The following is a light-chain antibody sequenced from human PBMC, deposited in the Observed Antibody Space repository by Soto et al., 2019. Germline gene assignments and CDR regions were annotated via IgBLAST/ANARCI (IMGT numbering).Light chain of an antibody. CDR3: QQYGTSPRGT. J-gene: IGKJ1*01. V-gene: IGKV3-20*01. CDR2: GAS. CDR1: QSVSSTF. Sequence: DIVLTQSPGTLSLSPGERATLSCRASQSVSSTFFAWYQQKPGQAPRLLMFGASNRATGIPDRFSGSGSGTDFTLTIIRLETEDFAMYYCQQYGTSPRGTFGQGTKVEVK.